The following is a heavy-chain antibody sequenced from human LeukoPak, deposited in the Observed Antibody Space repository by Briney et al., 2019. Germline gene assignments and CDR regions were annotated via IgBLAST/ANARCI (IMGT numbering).Heavy chain of an antibody. Sequence: SETLSLTCTVSGGSISSYYWSWIRQPAGEGLEWIGRIYTSGSTNYNPSLKSRVTMSVDTSKNQFSLKLSSVTAADTAVYYCASHYDSSGYYSYFDYWGQGTLVTVSS. V-gene: IGHV4-4*07. CDR2: IYTSGST. D-gene: IGHD3-22*01. CDR1: GGSISSYY. CDR3: ASHYDSSGYYSYFDY. J-gene: IGHJ4*02.